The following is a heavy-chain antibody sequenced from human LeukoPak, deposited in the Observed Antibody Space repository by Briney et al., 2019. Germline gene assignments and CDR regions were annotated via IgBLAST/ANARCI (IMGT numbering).Heavy chain of an antibody. V-gene: IGHV3-30-3*01. CDR1: GFTFSSYA. J-gene: IGHJ3*02. Sequence: GGSLRLSCAASGFTFSSYAMHWVRQAPGKGLEWVAVISYDGSNKYYADSVKGRFTISRDNSKNTLYLQMNSLRAEDTAVYYCARCANRYYYAPEAFDIWGQGTMVTVSS. D-gene: IGHD3-22*01. CDR2: ISYDGSNK. CDR3: ARCANRYYYAPEAFDI.